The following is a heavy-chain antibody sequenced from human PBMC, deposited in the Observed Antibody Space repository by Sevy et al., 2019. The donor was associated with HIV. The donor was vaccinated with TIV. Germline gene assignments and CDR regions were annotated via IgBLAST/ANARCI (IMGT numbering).Heavy chain of an antibody. CDR3: ARRQNYYDSGAYRNAFDY. CDR1: GGSISTSDYH. Sequence: SETLSLTCTVSGGSISTSDYHWGWIRQPPGKGLEWIGGIYYRGTTYYNPAPKSRVTVSVDTSRNQFSLGLSSLTATDTAVYYCARRQNYYDSGAYRNAFDYWGQGALVTVSS. CDR2: IYYRGTT. V-gene: IGHV4-39*01. J-gene: IGHJ4*02. D-gene: IGHD3-22*01.